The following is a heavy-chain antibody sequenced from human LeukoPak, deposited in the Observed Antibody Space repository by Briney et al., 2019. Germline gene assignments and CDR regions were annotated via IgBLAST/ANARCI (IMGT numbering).Heavy chain of an antibody. Sequence: GASVKVSCKASGYTFTSYGISWVRQAPGQGLEWMGWISAYNGNTNYAQKLQGRVTMTTDTSTSTAYMELRSLRSEDTAVYYCARVDGKQQSSGMDVWGQGTTVTVSS. D-gene: IGHD6-13*01. V-gene: IGHV1-18*01. CDR3: ARVDGKQQSSGMDV. J-gene: IGHJ6*02. CDR2: ISAYNGNT. CDR1: GYTFTSYG.